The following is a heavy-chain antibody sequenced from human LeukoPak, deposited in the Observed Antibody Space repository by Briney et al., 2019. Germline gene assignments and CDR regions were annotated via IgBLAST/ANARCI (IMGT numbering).Heavy chain of an antibody. V-gene: IGHV3-7*03. D-gene: IGHD2-2*01. CDR1: GFTFSSYW. Sequence: GSLRLPCAASGFTFSSYWMSWVRQAPGKGLEWVANIKQDGSEKYYVDSVKGRFTISRDNAKNSLYLQMNSLRAEDTAVYYCARLYCSSTSCYGYYYYGMDVWGKGTTVTVSS. CDR2: IKQDGSEK. J-gene: IGHJ6*04. CDR3: ARLYCSSTSCYGYYYYGMDV.